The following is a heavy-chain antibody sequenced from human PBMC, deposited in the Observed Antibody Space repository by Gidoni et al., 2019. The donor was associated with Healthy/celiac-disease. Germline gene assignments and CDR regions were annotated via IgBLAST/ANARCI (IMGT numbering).Heavy chain of an antibody. V-gene: IGHV1-18*04. Sequence: QVQLVQSGAEVNKPGASVKVSCTASRYTFTSYCISCVRQAPGQGLEWMGWISAYNGNTNYAQKLQGRVTMTTDTSMSTAYMELRSRRSDDTAVYYCARDGGSGWYKGLRYYFDYWGQGTLVTVSS. CDR1: RYTFTSYC. J-gene: IGHJ4*02. CDR3: ARDGGSGWYKGLRYYFDY. D-gene: IGHD6-19*01. CDR2: ISAYNGNT.